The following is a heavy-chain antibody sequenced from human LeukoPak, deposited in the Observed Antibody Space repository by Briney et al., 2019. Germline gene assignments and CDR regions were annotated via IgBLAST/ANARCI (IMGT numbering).Heavy chain of an antibody. Sequence: GESLKISCKGSGYSFTSYWIGWLRQMPGKGLEWMGIIYPGDSDTRYSPSFQGQVTISADKSISTAYLQWSSLKASDTAMYYCARLSDSSGYYYANYFDYWGQGTLVTVSS. V-gene: IGHV5-51*01. D-gene: IGHD3-22*01. CDR1: GYSFTSYW. CDR3: ARLSDSSGYYYANYFDY. CDR2: IYPGDSDT. J-gene: IGHJ4*02.